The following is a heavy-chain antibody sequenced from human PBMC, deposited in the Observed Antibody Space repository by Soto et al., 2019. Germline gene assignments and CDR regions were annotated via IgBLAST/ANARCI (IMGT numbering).Heavy chain of an antibody. Sequence: GGSLRLSCAASGFTFSSYGMHWVRQAPGKGLEWVAVIWYDGSNKYYADSVKGRFTISRDNSKNTLYLQMNSLRAEDTAVYYSARARSQGPIPPDRFFDPWGQGTLVTVSS. CDR1: GFTFSSYG. D-gene: IGHD3-16*02. J-gene: IGHJ5*02. CDR2: IWYDGSNK. V-gene: IGHV3-33*01. CDR3: ARARSQGPIPPDRFFDP.